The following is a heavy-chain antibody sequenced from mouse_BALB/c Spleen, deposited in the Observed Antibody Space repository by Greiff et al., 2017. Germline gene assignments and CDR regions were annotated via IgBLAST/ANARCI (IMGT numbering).Heavy chain of an antibody. CDR2: IYPGNVNT. V-gene: IGHV1S56*01. CDR3: ARNRDYDGYYFDY. D-gene: IGHD2-4*01. J-gene: IGHJ2*01. CDR1: GYTFTSYY. Sequence: VQLQQSGPELVKPGASVRISCKASGYTFTSYYIHWVKQRPGQGLEWIGWIYPGNVNTKYNEKFKGKATLTADKSSSTAYMQLSSLTSEDSAVYFCARNRDYDGYYFDYWGQGTTLTVSS.